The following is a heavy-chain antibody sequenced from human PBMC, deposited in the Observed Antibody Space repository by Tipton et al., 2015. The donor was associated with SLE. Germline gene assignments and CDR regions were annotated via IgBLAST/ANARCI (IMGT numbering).Heavy chain of an antibody. Sequence: TLSLTCTVSGGSINSYYWSWIRQPPGKGLEWIGNIYTSGNTNYNPSLKSRVTISVDTSKNQFSLKLSSVTAADTAVYYCARDLGHGGDSDYWGQGILVTVSS. V-gene: IGHV4-4*08. CDR2: IYTSGNT. D-gene: IGHD3/OR15-3a*01. CDR3: ARDLGHGGDSDY. J-gene: IGHJ4*02. CDR1: GGSINSYY.